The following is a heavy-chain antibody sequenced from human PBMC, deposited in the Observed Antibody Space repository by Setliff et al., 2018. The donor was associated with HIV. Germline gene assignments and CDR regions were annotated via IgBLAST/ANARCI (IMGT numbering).Heavy chain of an antibody. CDR2: ISSSSSYI. V-gene: IGHV3-21*01. J-gene: IGHJ4*02. Sequence: GGSLRLSCAASGFTFSSYSMNWVRQAPGKGLEWVSSISSSSSYIYYADSVKGRFTISRDNAKNTVYLQMDSLRAEDTAVYYCARDGLEGDMAGRQRTYAFGYWGQGTLVTVSS. CDR1: GFTFSSYS. D-gene: IGHD2-15*01. CDR3: ARDGLEGDMAGRQRTYAFGY.